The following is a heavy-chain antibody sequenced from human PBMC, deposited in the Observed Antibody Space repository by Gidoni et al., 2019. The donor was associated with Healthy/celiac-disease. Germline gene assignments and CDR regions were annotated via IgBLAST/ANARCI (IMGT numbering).Heavy chain of an antibody. CDR2: IDWDDDK. CDR1: GFSLSTSGMC. D-gene: IGHD6-13*01. V-gene: IGHV2-70*01. J-gene: IGHJ6*02. Sequence: QVTLRESGPALVKPTQTLTLTCTFSGFSLSTSGMCVSWIRQPPGKALEWLALIDWDDDKYYSTSLKTRLTISKDTSKNQVVLTMTNMDPVDTATYYCARKIAAAGDESYYYYYGMDVWGQGTTVTVSS. CDR3: ARKIAAAGDESYYYYYGMDV.